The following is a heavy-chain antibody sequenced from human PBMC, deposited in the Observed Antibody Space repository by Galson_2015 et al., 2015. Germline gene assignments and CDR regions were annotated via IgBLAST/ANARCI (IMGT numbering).Heavy chain of an antibody. CDR2: INSAGSST. D-gene: IGHD2-21*02. J-gene: IGHJ4*02. Sequence: SLRLSCAASGFTFNSYWMHWVRQAPGKGLVWISRINSAGSSTMYADSVKGRFTISRDNAKDTLYLQMNSLRAEDAAVYYCARVSVTARDCFHYWGQGTLVTVSS. V-gene: IGHV3-74*03. CDR1: GFTFNSYW. CDR3: ARVSVTARDCFHY.